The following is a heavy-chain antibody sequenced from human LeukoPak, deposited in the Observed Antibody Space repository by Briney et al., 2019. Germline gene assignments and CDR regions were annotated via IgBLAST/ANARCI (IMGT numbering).Heavy chain of an antibody. D-gene: IGHD2-2*01. J-gene: IGHJ4*02. CDR1: GFTFSSYA. V-gene: IGHV3-23*01. CDR2: ISGSGGST. CDR3: AKDGVIVVVPAARGFDY. Sequence: PGGSLRLSCAASGFTFSSYAMSWVRQAPGKGLEWVSAISGSGGSTYYADSVKGRFTISRDNSKNTLYLQMNSLRAEDTAVYCCAKDGVIVVVPAARGFDYWGQGTLVTVSS.